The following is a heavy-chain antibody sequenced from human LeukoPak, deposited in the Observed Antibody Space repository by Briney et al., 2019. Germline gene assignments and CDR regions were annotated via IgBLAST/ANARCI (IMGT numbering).Heavy chain of an antibody. V-gene: IGHV1-3*03. CDR2: INAGNGNT. CDR1: GYTFTSYG. J-gene: IGHJ4*02. Sequence: ASVKVSCKASGYTFTSYGISWVRQAPGQRLEWMGWINAGNGNTKYSQEFQGRVTITRDTSASTAYMELSSLRSEDMAVYYCARGLLLKEEYYYDSSGYYFDYWGQGTLVTVSS. CDR3: ARGLLLKEEYYYDSSGYYFDY. D-gene: IGHD3-22*01.